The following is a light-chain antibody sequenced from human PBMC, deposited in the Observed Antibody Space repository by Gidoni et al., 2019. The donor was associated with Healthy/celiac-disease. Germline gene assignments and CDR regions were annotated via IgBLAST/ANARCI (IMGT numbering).Light chain of an antibody. CDR1: QSVSSSY. V-gene: IGKV3-20*01. CDR3: QQGST. Sequence: EIVLTQSPGTLSLSPGERATLSCRASQSVSSSYLAWYQQKPGQAPRLLIYGASSRATGIPDRFSGSGSGTDFTLTISRLGPEDFAVYYCQQGSTFGQGTKVEIK. J-gene: IGKJ1*01. CDR2: GAS.